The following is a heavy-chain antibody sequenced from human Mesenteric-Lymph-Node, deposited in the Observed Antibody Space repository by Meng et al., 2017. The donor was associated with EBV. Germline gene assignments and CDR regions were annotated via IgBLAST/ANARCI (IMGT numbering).Heavy chain of an antibody. D-gene: IGHD6-19*01. CDR2: IYHSGST. V-gene: IGHV4-61*01. J-gene: IGHJ4*02. CDR1: GGSVSSGSYF. CDR3: ARGVDLSGWYHVDCFDY. Sequence: VPLQEAGPGLVKPSEPRSLTCTVSGGSVSSGSYFWTWIRQPPGKGLEWIGYIYHSGSTNYNPSLKSRVTVSIDTSKNQFSLKLSSVTAADTAVYYCARGVDLSGWYHVDCFDYWGQGTLVTVSS.